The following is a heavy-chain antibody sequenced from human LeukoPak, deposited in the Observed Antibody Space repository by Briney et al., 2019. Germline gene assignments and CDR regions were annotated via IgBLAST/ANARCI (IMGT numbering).Heavy chain of an antibody. CDR3: ARDGGSYRDFEY. CDR2: IKHGGST. Sequence: SETLSLTCAVSGDSISSGHWWSWFRQPPGKGLEWIGEIKHGGSTNYNPSLKSRVTISVDRSKTQFSLKVNSVTAADTAVYYCARDGGSYRDFEYWGQGTLVTVSS. J-gene: IGHJ4*02. CDR1: GDSISSGHW. V-gene: IGHV4-4*02. D-gene: IGHD1-26*01.